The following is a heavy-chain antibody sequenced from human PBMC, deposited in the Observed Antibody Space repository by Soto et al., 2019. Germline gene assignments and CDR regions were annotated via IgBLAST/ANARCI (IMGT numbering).Heavy chain of an antibody. V-gene: IGHV3-30*03. J-gene: IGHJ3*02. CDR1: GFTFSGYG. CDR3: ASSTRSDAFDI. CDR2: ISYDGNDK. Sequence: PGGSLRLSCAASGFTFSGYGMHWFRQAPGKGLEWVAVISYDGNDKYYAVSVKGRFTIPRDDSRDTLYLQVNSLRVEDTAVYYCASSTRSDAFDIWGQGTMVTVSS.